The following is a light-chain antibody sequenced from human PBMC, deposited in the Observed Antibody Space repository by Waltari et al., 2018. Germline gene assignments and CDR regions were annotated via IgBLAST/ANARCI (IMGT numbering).Light chain of an antibody. J-gene: IGKJ4*01. Sequence: DIQMTQSPSSLSASVGDRVTITCQASQAINNHLNWYQQKPGKAPELLIYDVSKLETGVPSRFGGSGSGTDFIFTISSLQPEDIATYYCQQYDNLVTFGGGTRV. CDR1: QAINNH. V-gene: IGKV1-33*01. CDR3: QQYDNLVT. CDR2: DVS.